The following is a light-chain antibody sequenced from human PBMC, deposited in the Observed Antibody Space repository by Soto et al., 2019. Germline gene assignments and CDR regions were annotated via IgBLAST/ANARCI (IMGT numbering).Light chain of an antibody. CDR1: QRISTY. J-gene: IGKJ5*01. CDR3: QQLFDSPIT. Sequence: DIQMTQSPSPLSASVVDSVTITCLASQRISTYLNWYQVKPGKAPKLLIYAASTLESGVPSRFSATVSGTEFSLTITSLQPEDFATYYCQQLFDSPITFGQGTRLEIK. CDR2: AAS. V-gene: IGKV1-9*01.